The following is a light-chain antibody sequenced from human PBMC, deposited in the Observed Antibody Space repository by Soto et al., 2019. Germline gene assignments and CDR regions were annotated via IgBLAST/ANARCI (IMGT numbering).Light chain of an antibody. V-gene: IGKV3-11*01. Sequence: EIVLTQSPATLSLSPGERATLSCRARQSVSSYLAWYQQKPGQAPRLLIYDASNRATGIPARFSGSGSGTDFTLTISSLEPEDFAVYYCQQRRNWPSFGGGTKVEIK. CDR1: QSVSSY. CDR3: QQRRNWPS. CDR2: DAS. J-gene: IGKJ4*01.